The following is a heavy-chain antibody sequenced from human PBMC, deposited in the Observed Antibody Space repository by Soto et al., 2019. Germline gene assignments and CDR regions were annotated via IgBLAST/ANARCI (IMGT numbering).Heavy chain of an antibody. V-gene: IGHV3-23*01. CDR1: GFTFSSYS. CDR2: ISIGGTHT. CDR3: AKWSGYGDL. Sequence: VQLLESGGGLVQPGGSLRLSCAVSGFTFSSYSFTWVRQAPGKGLQWVSGISIGGTHTFYADSVKGRFTISRDNSKNTVYLQMHSLRDEDTAVYYCAKWSGYGDLWGQGTLVIVSS. D-gene: IGHD5-12*01. J-gene: IGHJ4*02.